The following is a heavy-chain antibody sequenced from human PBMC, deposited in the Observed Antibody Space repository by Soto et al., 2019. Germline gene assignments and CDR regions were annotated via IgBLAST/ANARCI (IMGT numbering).Heavy chain of an antibody. D-gene: IGHD3-3*01. V-gene: IGHV4-4*07. CDR1: VGTISGYY. Sequence: SETLSFTCSVSVGTISGYYWTLIRQPAGKGLECIWRIYSSGNTKYDTSLQSRVTMSLETSNNKFSLRLTSGTAADAAVYYCARGQRFSDWFDPWGKGTLVTVS. CDR2: IYSSGNT. CDR3: ARGQRFSDWFDP. J-gene: IGHJ5*02.